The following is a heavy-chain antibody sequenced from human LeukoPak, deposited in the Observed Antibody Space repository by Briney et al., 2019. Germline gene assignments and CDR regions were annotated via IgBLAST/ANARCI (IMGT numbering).Heavy chain of an antibody. Sequence: SETLSLTCAVSGYSISSGYYWGWIRQPPGKGLEWIGSIYHSGSTYYNPSLKSRVSISVDTSKNQFSLKLSSVTAADTAVYYCARGCSSTSCFNDVFDIWGQGTMVTVSS. D-gene: IGHD2-2*01. CDR2: IYHSGST. CDR1: GYSISSGYY. CDR3: ARGCSSTSCFNDVFDI. J-gene: IGHJ3*02. V-gene: IGHV4-38-2*01.